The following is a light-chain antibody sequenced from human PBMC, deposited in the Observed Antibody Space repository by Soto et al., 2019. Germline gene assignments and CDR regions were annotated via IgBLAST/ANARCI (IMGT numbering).Light chain of an antibody. V-gene: IGLV2-8*01. J-gene: IGLJ2*01. CDR1: SNDVGGYNY. Sequence: QSALTQPPSASGSPGQSVTISCTGTSNDVGGYNYVSWYQQHPGKAPKLIISEVNKRPSGVPDRFSGSKSGNTASLIVSGLQAEDEADYYCSSYAGSNNPVIFGGGTKLTVL. CDR3: SSYAGSNNPVI. CDR2: EVN.